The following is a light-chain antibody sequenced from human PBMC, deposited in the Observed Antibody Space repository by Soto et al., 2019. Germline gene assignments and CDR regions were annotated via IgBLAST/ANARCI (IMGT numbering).Light chain of an antibody. CDR1: QSVSRRY. J-gene: IGKJ5*01. CDR3: QQYHNWPIT. V-gene: IGKV3-20*01. Sequence: EIVLTQSPGTLSLSPGERATLSCRASQSVSRRYLAWYQQKPGQAARLLIYEASSRATGIPDRFSGSGSGTDFTLTISGLEPEDVAVYYCQQYHNWPITFGQGTRLEIK. CDR2: EAS.